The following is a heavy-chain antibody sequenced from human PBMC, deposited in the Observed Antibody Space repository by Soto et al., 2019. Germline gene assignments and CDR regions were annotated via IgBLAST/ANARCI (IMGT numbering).Heavy chain of an antibody. CDR3: AGGTPDTIFGVVIEVGYYYYGMDV. CDR2: MNPNSGNT. J-gene: IGHJ6*02. Sequence: ASVKVSCKASGYTFTSYDINWVRQATGQGLEWMGWMNPNSGNTGYAQKFQGRVTMTRNTSISTAYMDLSSLRSEDTAVYYCAGGTPDTIFGVVIEVGYYYYGMDVWGQGTTVTVSS. D-gene: IGHD3-3*01. CDR1: GYTFTSYD. V-gene: IGHV1-8*01.